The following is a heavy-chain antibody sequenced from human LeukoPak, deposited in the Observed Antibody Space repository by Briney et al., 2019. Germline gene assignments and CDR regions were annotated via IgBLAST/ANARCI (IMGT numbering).Heavy chain of an antibody. J-gene: IGHJ4*02. D-gene: IGHD2-8*02. CDR1: GFTFSSYW. CDR3: ASLVLSPTYY. Sequence: GGSLRPSCATSGFTFSSYWMHWVRQVPGKGLVWVSRINNGGSITGYADSVKGQFTISRDNAKNTLYLQMNSLRAEDTAIYYCASLVLSPTYYWGQGILVTVSS. CDR2: INNGGSIT. V-gene: IGHV3-74*01.